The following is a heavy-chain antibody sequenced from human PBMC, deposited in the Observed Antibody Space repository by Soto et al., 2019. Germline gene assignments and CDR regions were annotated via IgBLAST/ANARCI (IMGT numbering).Heavy chain of an antibody. CDR1: GYTLTELS. D-gene: IGHD2-2*01. J-gene: IGHJ4*02. Sequence: ASVKVSCKVSGYTLTELSMHWVRQAPGKGLEWMGGFDPEDGETIYAQKCQGRVTMTEDTSTDTAYMELSSLRSEDTAVYYCATGPIVVVPAAIASPFDYWGQGTLVTVSS. V-gene: IGHV1-24*01. CDR3: ATGPIVVVPAAIASPFDY. CDR2: FDPEDGET.